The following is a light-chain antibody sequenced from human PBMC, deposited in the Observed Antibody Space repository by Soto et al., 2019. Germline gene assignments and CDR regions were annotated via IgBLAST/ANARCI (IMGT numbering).Light chain of an antibody. CDR2: DSS. Sequence: EIVLTQSPATLSLSLGERATLSCRASQNITTYLVWYQQKPGQAPRLLIYDSSKRATGIPDRFSGSGSGTDFPLTISSLAPEDFALYYCQQRSSWPRAFGGGTKVEFK. CDR1: QNITTY. V-gene: IGKV3-11*01. CDR3: QQRSSWPRA. J-gene: IGKJ4*01.